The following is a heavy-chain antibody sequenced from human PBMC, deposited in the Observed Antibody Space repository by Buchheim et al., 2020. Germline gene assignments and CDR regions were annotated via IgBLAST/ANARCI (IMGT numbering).Heavy chain of an antibody. V-gene: IGHV4-61*02. CDR1: GDSITSDDYY. CDR3: ARDRTGLGWFDP. J-gene: IGHJ5*02. D-gene: IGHD3/OR15-3a*01. Sequence: QAQLQESGPGLVKPSQTLSLTCTVSGDSITSDDYYWTWIRQPAGKGLEWIGRIYINGRTSYSPSLNSRVTISLDTSNNQFSLKLSSMTAADTAVYYWARDRTGLGWFDPWGQGTL. CDR2: IYINGRT.